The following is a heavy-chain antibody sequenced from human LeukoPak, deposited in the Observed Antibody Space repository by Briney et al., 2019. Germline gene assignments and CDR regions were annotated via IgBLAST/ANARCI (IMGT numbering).Heavy chain of an antibody. CDR1: EGTFSSYT. CDR2: IIPILGIA. Sequence: SVKVSCKASEGTFSSYTISWVRQAPGQGLEWMGRIIPILGIANYAQKFQGRVRITADKSTSTAYMELSSLRSEDTAVYYCARAPVVVPAAGGNYFDYWGQGTLVTVSS. D-gene: IGHD2-2*01. CDR3: ARAPVVVPAAGGNYFDY. V-gene: IGHV1-69*02. J-gene: IGHJ4*02.